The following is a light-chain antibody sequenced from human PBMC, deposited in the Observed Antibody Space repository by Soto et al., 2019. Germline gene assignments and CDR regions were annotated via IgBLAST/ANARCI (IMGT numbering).Light chain of an antibody. J-gene: IGLJ2*01. CDR2: DNN. CDR1: SSNIGNNY. Sequence: QSVLTQPPSVSAAPGQMVTISCSGSSSNIGNNYVSWYQQLPGTAPKLLIYDNNKRPSGIPDRFSGSKSGTSATLGITGLQTGDEADYYSGTWDSSLSAVVFGGGTKVTVL. V-gene: IGLV1-51*01. CDR3: GTWDSSLSAVV.